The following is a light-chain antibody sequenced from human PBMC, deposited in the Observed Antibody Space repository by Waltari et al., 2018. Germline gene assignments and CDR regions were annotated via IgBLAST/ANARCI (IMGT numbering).Light chain of an antibody. J-gene: IGKJ1*01. CDR3: MQGAHWPPT. CDR1: QSLLYRDGYTY. Sequence: DVVVTQSPLSLPVTPGQPASMSCRSSQSLLYRDGYTYLNWFHQRPGQSPRRLIYRVSSRASGVPDRFSGRGSGADFTLNISRVEAEDVGVYYCMQGAHWPPTFGQGTNLDIK. V-gene: IGKV2-30*01. CDR2: RVS.